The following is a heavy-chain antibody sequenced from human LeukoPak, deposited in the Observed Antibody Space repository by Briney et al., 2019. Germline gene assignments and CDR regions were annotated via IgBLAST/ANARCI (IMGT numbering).Heavy chain of an antibody. J-gene: IGHJ5*02. CDR1: GGPFINSA. CDR3: ARGGSNWFDP. D-gene: IGHD3-10*01. V-gene: IGHV1-69*05. Sequence: VASVKVSCKTSGGPFINSAISWVRQAPGQGLEWMGMIIPIFDTANYAQKLQGRVTLTTDESTSTAYMELSSLKSEDTALYYCARGGSNWFDPWGQGTQVTVSS. CDR2: IIPIFDTA.